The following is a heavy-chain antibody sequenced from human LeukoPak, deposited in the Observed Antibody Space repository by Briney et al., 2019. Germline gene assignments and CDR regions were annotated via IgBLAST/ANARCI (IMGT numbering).Heavy chain of an antibody. CDR2: IYYSGST. V-gene: IGHV4-59*01. CDR3: ARELVGAMRGYFDY. D-gene: IGHD1-26*01. CDR1: GGSISSYY. J-gene: IGHJ4*02. Sequence: PSETLSLTCTVSGGSISSYYWSWIRQPPGKGLEWIGYIYYSGSTNYNPSLKSRVTISVDTSKNQFSLKLSSVTAADTAVYYCARELVGAMRGYFDYWGQGTLVTVSS.